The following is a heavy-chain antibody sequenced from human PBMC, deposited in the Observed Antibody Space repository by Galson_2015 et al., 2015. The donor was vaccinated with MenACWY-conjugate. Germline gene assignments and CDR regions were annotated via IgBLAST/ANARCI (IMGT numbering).Heavy chain of an antibody. CDR1: GFTFRTYW. CDR2: ISTDGSST. CDR3: AKTRGASFYFYS. D-gene: IGHD1-26*01. J-gene: IGHJ4*02. V-gene: IGHV3-74*01. Sequence: SLRLSCAGSGFTFRTYWMHWVRQAPGKGLVWVSRISTDGSSTSYADFVKDRFTISRDNAKNTLYLQMNSLRPEDTAVFYWAKTRGASFYFYSWGQGTLVTVSS.